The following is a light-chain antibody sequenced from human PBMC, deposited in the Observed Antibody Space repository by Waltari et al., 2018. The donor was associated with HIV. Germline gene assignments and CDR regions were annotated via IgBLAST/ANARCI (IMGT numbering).Light chain of an antibody. CDR3: SAYAGSNNLVL. J-gene: IGLJ2*01. CDR1: SSDVGGYNY. CDR2: DFN. V-gene: IGLV2-8*01. Sequence: QSALTQPPSASGSLGQSVTISCTGTSSDVGGYNYVSWYQQYPGEAPKLIIYDFNKRPSGVPDRFSGSKSGNTASLTVSGLQGEDEAKYYCSAYAGSNNLVLFGGGTKLTVL.